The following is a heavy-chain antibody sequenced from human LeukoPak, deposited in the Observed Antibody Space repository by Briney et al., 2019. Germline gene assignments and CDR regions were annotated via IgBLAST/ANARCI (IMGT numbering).Heavy chain of an antibody. D-gene: IGHD6-19*01. CDR2: INYSGNT. V-gene: IGHV4-34*01. J-gene: IGHJ4*02. CDR3: TRAGRCGCNFDY. Sequence: RHPTGRALEGMGDINYSGNTQYHPSLKRRVSMSVDKSKKQVSLKLSTVTGADTAVYYWTRAGRCGCNFDYWGQGTLAIVSS.